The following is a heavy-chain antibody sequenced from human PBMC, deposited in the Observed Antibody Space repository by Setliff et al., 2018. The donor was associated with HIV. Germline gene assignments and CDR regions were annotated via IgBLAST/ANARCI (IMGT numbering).Heavy chain of an antibody. CDR3: TTIVGFCSSTRCYSDY. J-gene: IGHJ4*02. CDR2: ITSNLNY. V-gene: IGHV3-21*03. Sequence: SGGSLRLSCVASGFSFSRYTMMWVRQAPGKGLEWVSSITSNLNYKYADSLKGRFTISRDDSKNTLYLQMNSLKTEDTAVYYCTTIVGFCSSTRCYSDYWGQGTLVTVSS. CDR1: GFSFSRYT. D-gene: IGHD2-2*01.